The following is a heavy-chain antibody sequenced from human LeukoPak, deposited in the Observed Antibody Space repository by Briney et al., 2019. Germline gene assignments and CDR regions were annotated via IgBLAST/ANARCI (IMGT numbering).Heavy chain of an antibody. D-gene: IGHD3-22*01. V-gene: IGHV3-33*01. J-gene: IGHJ4*02. CDR2: IWYDGSNK. CDR1: GFTFSSYG. Sequence: PGGSLRLSCAASGFTFSSYGMHWVRQAPGKGREWVAVIWYDGSNKYYADSVKGRFTISRDNSKNTLYLQMNSLRAEDTAVYYCARGYYDSSGYSDYWGQGTLVTVSS. CDR3: ARGYYDSSGYSDY.